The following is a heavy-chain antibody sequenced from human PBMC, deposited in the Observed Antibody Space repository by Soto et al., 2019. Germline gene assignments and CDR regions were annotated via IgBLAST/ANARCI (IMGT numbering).Heavy chain of an antibody. CDR2: IKQDGSEK. CDR1: GFTFSSYW. D-gene: IGHD1-1*01. Sequence: PGGSLRLSCAASGFTFSSYWMSWVRQAPGKGLEWVANIKQDGSEKYYVDSVKGRFTISRDNAKNSLYLQMNSLRAEDTAVYYCARDGGGSNWNPYYFDYWGQGTLVTVSS. J-gene: IGHJ4*02. V-gene: IGHV3-7*01. CDR3: ARDGGGSNWNPYYFDY.